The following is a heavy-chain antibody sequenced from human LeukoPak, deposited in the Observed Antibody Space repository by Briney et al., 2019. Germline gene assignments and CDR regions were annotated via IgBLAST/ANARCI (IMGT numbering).Heavy chain of an antibody. CDR2: IYYSGST. D-gene: IGHD3-16*01. CDR1: GGSISSGGYY. CDR3: ARHSPGGARKAFDI. V-gene: IGHV4-31*03. Sequence: TLSLTCTVSGGSISSGGYYWSWIRQHPGKGLEWIGYIYYSGSTYYNPSLKSRVTISVDTSKNQFSLKLSSVTAADTAVYYCARHSPGGARKAFDIWGQGTMVTVSS. J-gene: IGHJ3*02.